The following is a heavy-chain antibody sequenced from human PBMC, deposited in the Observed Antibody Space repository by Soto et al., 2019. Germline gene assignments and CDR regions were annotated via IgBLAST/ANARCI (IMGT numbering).Heavy chain of an antibody. CDR1: GFTFSSYG. J-gene: IGHJ6*02. CDR3: AKALQSYGYYYYYCYAMDV. V-gene: IGHV3-30*18. CDR2: ISYDGTNK. D-gene: IGHD5-18*01. Sequence: QVQLVESGGGEVQPGRSLTISCAASGFTFSSYGMHWVRQTPGKGPEWVAVISYDGTNKFYADSVKGRFTISRDNFKNTLTLQMNSLRADDTADYSCAKALQSYGYYYYYCYAMDVWGLGTRVTVSS.